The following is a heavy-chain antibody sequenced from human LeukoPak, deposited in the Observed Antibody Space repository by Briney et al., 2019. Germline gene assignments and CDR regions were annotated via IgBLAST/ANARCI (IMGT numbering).Heavy chain of an antibody. CDR1: GFTVSSNY. Sequence: GGSLRLSCAASGFTVSSNYMSWVRQAPGKGLEWVSVIYSGGSTYYADSVKGRFTISRDNSKNTLYLQMNSLRAEDTAVYYCARIIAAAVFDYWGQGTLVTVSS. V-gene: IGHV3-66*01. CDR3: ARIIAAAVFDY. J-gene: IGHJ4*02. CDR2: IYSGGST. D-gene: IGHD6-13*01.